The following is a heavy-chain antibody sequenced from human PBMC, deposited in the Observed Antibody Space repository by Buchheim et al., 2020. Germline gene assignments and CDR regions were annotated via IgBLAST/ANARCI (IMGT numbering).Heavy chain of an antibody. D-gene: IGHD3/OR15-3a*01. J-gene: IGHJ5*02. CDR2: ISGSGVNT. V-gene: IGHV3-23*01. Sequence: EVQLLDSGGGLVQPGGSLRLSCVTSGFTFSNFAMSWVRQPPGKGLEWVSTISGSGVNTYYAASVKGRFTISRDNSRNTMFLQMNTLRAEDTALYYCVRDLGQLVRRFDPWGQGTL. CDR3: VRDLGQLVRRFDP. CDR1: GFTFSNFA.